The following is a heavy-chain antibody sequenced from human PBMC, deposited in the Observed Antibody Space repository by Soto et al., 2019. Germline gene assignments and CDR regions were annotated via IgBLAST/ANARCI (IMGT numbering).Heavy chain of an antibody. J-gene: IGHJ5*01. V-gene: IGHV1-69*02. D-gene: IGHD3-22*01. CDR1: GGTFSSYT. CDR3: ASRYDSSDS. CDR2: IIPILGIT. Sequence: QVQLVQSGAEVKKPGSSVKVSCKASGGTFSSYTISWVRQAPGQGLECMGRIIPILGITNYSQKFQGRVAITADKSTSAANMALSSLRSEDTAVYYCASRYDSSDSCGHGTLVTVSS.